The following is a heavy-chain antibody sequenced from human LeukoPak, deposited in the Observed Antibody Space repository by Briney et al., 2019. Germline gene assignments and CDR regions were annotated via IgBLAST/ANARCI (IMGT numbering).Heavy chain of an antibody. V-gene: IGHV3-7*01. CDR2: IKQDGSEK. CDR3: ARDYQPPFRCGRETYYYGMDV. CDR1: GFTFSSYW. D-gene: IGHD2-2*01. Sequence: GGSLRLSCAASGFTFSSYWMSWVRQAPGKGLEWVANIKQDGSEKYYVDSVKGRFTISRDNAKNSLYLQMNSLRAEDTAVYYCARDYQPPFRCGRETYYYGMDVWGQGTTVTVSS. J-gene: IGHJ6*02.